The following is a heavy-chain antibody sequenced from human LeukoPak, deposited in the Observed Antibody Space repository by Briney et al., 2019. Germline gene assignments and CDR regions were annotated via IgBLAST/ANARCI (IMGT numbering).Heavy chain of an antibody. CDR2: IYSRGST. D-gene: IGHD3-10*01. CDR1: GGSISSGSYY. J-gene: IGHJ6*03. V-gene: IGHV4-61*02. Sequence: SETLSLTCTVSGGSISSGSYYWSWIRQPAGKGLEWIGRIYSRGSTNYNTSLKSRVTISVDTSKNQFSLKLSSVTAADTAVYYCARAAGSGKNYYYYYYMDVWGKGTTVTVSS. CDR3: ARAAGSGKNYYYYYYMDV.